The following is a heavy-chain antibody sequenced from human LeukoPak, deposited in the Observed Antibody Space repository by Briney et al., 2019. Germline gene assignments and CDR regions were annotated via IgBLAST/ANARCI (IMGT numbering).Heavy chain of an antibody. D-gene: IGHD3-3*01. Sequence: LSGGSLRLSCAASGFTFSSYGMHWVRQAPGKGLEWVAFIRYDGSNKYYADSVKGRFTISRDNSKNTLYLQMNSLRAEDTAVYYCAKAQTIFGVVPNDYWGQGTLVTVSS. CDR2: IRYDGSNK. CDR1: GFTFSSYG. CDR3: AKAQTIFGVVPNDY. V-gene: IGHV3-30*02. J-gene: IGHJ4*02.